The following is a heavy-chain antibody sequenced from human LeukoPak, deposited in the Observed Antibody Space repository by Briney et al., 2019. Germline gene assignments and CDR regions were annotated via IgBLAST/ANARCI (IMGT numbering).Heavy chain of an antibody. J-gene: IGHJ4*01. CDR2: IAGSSGYI. V-gene: IGHV3-21*01. D-gene: IGHD2-21*02. CDR3: ARDRGAYCGGDCYLGFDY. Sequence: GGSLRLSCAASGFTFSSYTMNWVRQAPGKGLEWVTSIAGSSGYISYADSVKGRFTISRDNAKKSLYLQMTSLTAEDTAVYYCARDRGAYCGGDCYLGFDYWGRGTLVTVSS. CDR1: GFTFSSYT.